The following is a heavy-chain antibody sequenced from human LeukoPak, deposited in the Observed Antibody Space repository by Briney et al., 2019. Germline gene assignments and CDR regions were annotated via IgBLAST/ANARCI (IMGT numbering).Heavy chain of an antibody. J-gene: IGHJ3*02. CDR2: INPNSGGT. Sequence: ASVKVSCKASGYTFTGYYMHWVRQAPGQGLEWMGRINPNSGGTNYAQKFQGRVTMTRDTSISTAYMELSRLRSDDTAVYYCARSVEMANEDAFDIWGQGTMVTVSS. CDR1: GYTFTGYY. D-gene: IGHD5-24*01. CDR3: ARSVEMANEDAFDI. V-gene: IGHV1-2*06.